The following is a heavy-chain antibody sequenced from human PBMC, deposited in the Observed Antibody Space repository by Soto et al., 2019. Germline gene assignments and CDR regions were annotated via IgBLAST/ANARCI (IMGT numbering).Heavy chain of an antibody. CDR3: VKDYALWFGELTTFAFDI. V-gene: IGHV3-9*01. CDR1: GFTFDDYA. Sequence: TGGALRLSCAASGFTFDDYAMHWVRQAPGKGLEWVSGISWNSGSIGYADSVKGRFTISRDNAKNSLYLQMNSLRAEDTALYYCVKDYALWFGELTTFAFDIWGQGTTVTVSS. CDR2: ISWNSGSI. D-gene: IGHD3-10*01. J-gene: IGHJ3*02.